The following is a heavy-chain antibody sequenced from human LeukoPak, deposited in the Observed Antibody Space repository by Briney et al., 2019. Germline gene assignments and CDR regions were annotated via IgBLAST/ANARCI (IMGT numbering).Heavy chain of an antibody. J-gene: IGHJ4*02. V-gene: IGHV3-74*01. CDR3: VVGGSPGY. Sequence: GGSLRLSCAASGLAFSAYKMHWVRQAPRKGLVWVSRISTDGYTTDYADSVQGRFTASRDNTKNTWSLEMNSLRAEDTAVYYCVVGGSPGYWGQGTLVTVSS. CDR1: GLAFSAYK. CDR2: ISTDGYTT. D-gene: IGHD2-15*01.